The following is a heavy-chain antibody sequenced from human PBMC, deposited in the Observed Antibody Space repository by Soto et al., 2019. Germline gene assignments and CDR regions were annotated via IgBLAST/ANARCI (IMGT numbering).Heavy chain of an antibody. V-gene: IGHV5-51*01. CDR2: IYPGDSDT. CDR3: ARLPGVRGVFDGFNV. D-gene: IGHD3-10*01. CDR1: GYSFAGYW. Sequence: EVQLVQSGAEVRKPGESLKISCKGSGYSFAGYWIGWVRQMPGKGLDWMGVIYPGDSDTRYSPSFHGQVTISADKSISTAYLQWSSLKASDTAMYSCARLPGVRGVFDGFNVWGQGTMVTVSS. J-gene: IGHJ3*01.